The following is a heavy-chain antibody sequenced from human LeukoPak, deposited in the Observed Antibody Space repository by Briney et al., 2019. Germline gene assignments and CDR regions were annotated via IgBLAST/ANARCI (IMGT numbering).Heavy chain of an antibody. CDR3: ARESYGNWFDP. V-gene: IGHV3-21*01. CDR1: GFTFSSYA. CDR2: ISSSSSYI. D-gene: IGHD3-10*01. Sequence: GGSLRLSCAASGFTFSSYAMSWVRQAPGKGLEWVSSISSSSSYIYYADSVKGRFTISRDNAKNSLFLQMKSLRAEDTAVYYCARESYGNWFDPWGQGTLVTVSS. J-gene: IGHJ5*02.